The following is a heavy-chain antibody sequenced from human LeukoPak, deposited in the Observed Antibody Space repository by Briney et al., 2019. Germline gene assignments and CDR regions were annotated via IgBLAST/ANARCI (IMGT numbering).Heavy chain of an antibody. D-gene: IGHD5-12*01. CDR3: ESTLDIVATIEGDY. Sequence: GGSLRLSCAASGFTFSSYSMNWVRQAPGKGLEWVSYISSSSSTIYYADSVKGRFTISRDNAKNSLYLQMNSLRAEDTAVYYCESTLDIVATIEGDYWGQGTLVTVSS. J-gene: IGHJ4*02. CDR1: GFTFSSYS. CDR2: ISSSSSTI. V-gene: IGHV3-48*01.